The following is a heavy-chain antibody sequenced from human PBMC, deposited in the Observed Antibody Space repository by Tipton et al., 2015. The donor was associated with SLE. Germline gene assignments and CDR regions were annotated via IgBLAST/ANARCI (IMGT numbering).Heavy chain of an antibody. D-gene: IGHD3-10*01. Sequence: SLRLSCAASGFTFSSYAMSWFRQTPGKGLEWVSSIRNSGDTTYYADSVTGRFTISRDNSKNTLYLQMNSLRAEDTALYYCAKAGLNYCGDYWGQGTLVAVSS. J-gene: IGHJ4*02. CDR1: GFTFSSYA. CDR3: AKAGLNYCGDY. V-gene: IGHV3-23*01. CDR2: IRNSGDTT.